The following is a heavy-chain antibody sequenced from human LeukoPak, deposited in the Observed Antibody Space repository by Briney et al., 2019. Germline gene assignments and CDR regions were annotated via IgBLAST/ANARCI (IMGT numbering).Heavy chain of an antibody. Sequence: GRSLRLSCAASGFIFSNYAMHWVRQAPGKGLEWVAVISYVATNKYYADSVKGRFTISRDNPKNTLFLQMNSLRAEDTAVYYCARGWELQDDYFDFWGQGTLVTVSS. CDR1: GFIFSNYA. V-gene: IGHV3-30*01. CDR2: ISYVATNK. J-gene: IGHJ4*02. CDR3: ARGWELQDDYFDF. D-gene: IGHD1-26*01.